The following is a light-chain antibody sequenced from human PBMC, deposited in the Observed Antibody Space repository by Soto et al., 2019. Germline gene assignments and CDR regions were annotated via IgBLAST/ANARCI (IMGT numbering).Light chain of an antibody. CDR2: GAS. Sequence: EIVLTQSPGTLSLSPGERATLSCRASQSASSSYLAWYQQKPGQAPRLLIYGASSRATGIPDRFSGSGSGTDFTLTISRLEPEDFAVYYCQQYGSPLFTFGPGTKVDIK. J-gene: IGKJ3*01. CDR1: QSASSSY. V-gene: IGKV3-20*01. CDR3: QQYGSPLFT.